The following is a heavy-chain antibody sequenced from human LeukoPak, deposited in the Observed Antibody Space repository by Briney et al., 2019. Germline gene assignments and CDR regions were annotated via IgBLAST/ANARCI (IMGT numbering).Heavy chain of an antibody. D-gene: IGHD2-15*01. V-gene: IGHV4-39*01. CDR2: IYYSGST. CDR3: ARLWDIVVVVAATRGWFDP. CDR1: GGSFSSYY. J-gene: IGHJ5*02. Sequence: PSETLSLTCAVYGGSFSSYYWGWIRQPPGKGLEWIGSIYYSGSTYYNPSLKSRVTISVDTSKNQFSLKLSSVTAADTAVYYCARLWDIVVVVAATRGWFDPWGQGTLVTVSS.